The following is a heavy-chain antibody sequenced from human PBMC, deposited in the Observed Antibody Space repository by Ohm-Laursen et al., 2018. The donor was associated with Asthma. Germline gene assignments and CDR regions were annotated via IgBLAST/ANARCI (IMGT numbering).Heavy chain of an antibody. CDR1: GFTFSSYG. CDR2: IWYDGSNK. Sequence: RSLRLSCSASGFTFSSYGMHWVRQAPGKGLEWVAVIWYDGSNKYYADSVKGRFTISRDNSKNTLYLQMNSLRAEDTAVYYCARGYCSSTSCYGGMDVWGQGTTVTVSS. D-gene: IGHD2-2*01. J-gene: IGHJ6*02. V-gene: IGHV3-33*01. CDR3: ARGYCSSTSCYGGMDV.